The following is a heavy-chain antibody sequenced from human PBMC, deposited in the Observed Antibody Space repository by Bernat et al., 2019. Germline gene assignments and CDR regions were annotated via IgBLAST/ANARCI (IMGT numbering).Heavy chain of an antibody. Sequence: EVQLVDSGGGLVQPGGSLRLSCAASGFTFTSYWMSWVRQAPGKGLEWVATIKPDGSEKDYVDSVKGRFTISRDNAENSLYLQMNSLRAEDTAVYYCATYHPFHYWGQGTLVTVSS. D-gene: IGHD1-14*01. CDR1: GFTFTSYW. CDR3: ATYHPFHY. CDR2: IKPDGSEK. J-gene: IGHJ4*02. V-gene: IGHV3-7*03.